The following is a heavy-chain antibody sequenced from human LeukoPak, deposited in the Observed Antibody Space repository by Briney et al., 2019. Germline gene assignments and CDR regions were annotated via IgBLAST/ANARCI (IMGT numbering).Heavy chain of an antibody. D-gene: IGHD3-3*01. Sequence: GGSLRLSCAASGFTVSSNYMSWVRQAPGKGLEWVSVIYSDGSTYYADSVKGRFTISRDNSKNTLYLQMNSLRAEDTAVYYCARNARFLHYYGMDVWGQGTTVTVSS. CDR2: IYSDGST. J-gene: IGHJ6*02. CDR1: GFTVSSNY. V-gene: IGHV3-66*01. CDR3: ARNARFLHYYGMDV.